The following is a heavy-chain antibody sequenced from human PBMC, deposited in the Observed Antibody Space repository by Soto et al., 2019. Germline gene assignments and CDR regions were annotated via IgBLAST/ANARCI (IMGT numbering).Heavy chain of an antibody. CDR1: GFTFSSYD. J-gene: IGHJ4*02. D-gene: IGHD3-10*01. CDR3: ARAPYYGSGSYHPDY. Sequence: ESLRLSCAASGFTFSSYDMHWVRQATGKGLEWVSSIGTAGDTYYPGSVKGRFTISRENAKNSLYLQINSLSAEDTGVYYCARAPYYGSGSYHPDYWGQGTLVTVSS. V-gene: IGHV3-13*01. CDR2: IGTAGDT.